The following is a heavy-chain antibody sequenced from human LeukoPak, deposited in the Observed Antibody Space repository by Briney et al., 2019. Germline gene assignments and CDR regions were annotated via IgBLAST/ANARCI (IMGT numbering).Heavy chain of an antibody. J-gene: IGHJ2*01. V-gene: IGHV3-74*01. CDR2: INSDGTST. CDR3: ARGGVDL. D-gene: IGHD6-25*01. Sequence: ETLSLTCTVSGGSISSSSYYWGWIRQPPGKGLVWVSRINSDGTSTSYADSVKGRFTISRDNAKNTVYLHMDSLRAEDTAVYYCARGGVDLWGRGTLVTVSS. CDR1: GGSISSSSYY.